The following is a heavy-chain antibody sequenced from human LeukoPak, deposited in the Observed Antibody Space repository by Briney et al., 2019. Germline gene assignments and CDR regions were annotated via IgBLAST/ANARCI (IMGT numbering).Heavy chain of an antibody. Sequence: GGPLRLSCAASGFTFSSYAMSWVRQAPGKRLEWVSAISGGGGSTYYADSVKGRFTISRDNSRNTLFLQMNSLRAEDSAVYYCAKRRGGNNGDLDYWGQGTLVTVSS. V-gene: IGHV3-23*01. J-gene: IGHJ4*02. CDR1: GFTFSSYA. CDR3: AKRRGGNNGDLDY. D-gene: IGHD4-23*01. CDR2: ISGGGGST.